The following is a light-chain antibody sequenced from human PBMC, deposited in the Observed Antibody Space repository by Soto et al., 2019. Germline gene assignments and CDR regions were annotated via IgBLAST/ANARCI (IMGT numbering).Light chain of an antibody. CDR2: EVT. CDR1: SSDVGGYNY. V-gene: IGLV2-14*01. J-gene: IGLJ1*01. CDR3: SSHANTNTYV. Sequence: QSALTQPASVSGSPGQSITISCTGTSSDVGGYNYVSWFQQHPDKAPKLVIYEVTHRPSGFSDRFSGSKSGNTAFLTISGLQTQDEAAYYCSSHANTNTYVFGNGTKVTV.